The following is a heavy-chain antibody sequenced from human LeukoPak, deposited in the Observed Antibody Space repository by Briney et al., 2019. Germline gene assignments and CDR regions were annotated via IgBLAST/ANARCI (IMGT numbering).Heavy chain of an antibody. CDR3: AREGVGPNDDAFDI. Sequence: ASVKVSCKASGYTFTGYYMHWVRQAPGQGLEWMGWIDPNSGGTNYAQKFQGRVTMTRDTSISTAYMELSRLRSDDTAVFFCAREGVGPNDDAFDIWGQGTLVTVSS. CDR2: IDPNSGGT. J-gene: IGHJ3*02. V-gene: IGHV1-2*02. D-gene: IGHD1-26*01. CDR1: GYTFTGYY.